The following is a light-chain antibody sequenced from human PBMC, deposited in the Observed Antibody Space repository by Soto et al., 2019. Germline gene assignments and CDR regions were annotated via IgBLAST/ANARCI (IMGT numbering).Light chain of an antibody. CDR2: EVS. CDR3: TSYTTSDTLV. V-gene: IGLV2-14*01. CDR1: SSDVGYYNY. J-gene: IGLJ3*02. Sequence: QSALTQPASVSGSRGQSITISCTGTSSDVGYYNYVSWYQQHPGKAPKLIIYEVSNRPSGVSNRFSGSKSGNTASLTISGLQAEDDADYYCTSYTTSDTLVFGGGTKLTVL.